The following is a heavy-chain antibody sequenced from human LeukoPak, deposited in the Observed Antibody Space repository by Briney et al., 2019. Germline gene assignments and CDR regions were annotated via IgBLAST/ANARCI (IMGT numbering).Heavy chain of an antibody. J-gene: IGHJ6*03. Sequence: PSETLSLTCTVSGGSISSYYWSWIRQPPGKGLEWIGYIYYSGSTNYNPSLKSRVTISVDTSKNQFSLKLSSVIAADTAVYYCARDREDGYGDYGDYYYYMDVWGKGTTVTISS. CDR3: ARDREDGYGDYGDYYYYMDV. CDR1: GGSISSYY. CDR2: IYYSGST. V-gene: IGHV4-59*01. D-gene: IGHD4-17*01.